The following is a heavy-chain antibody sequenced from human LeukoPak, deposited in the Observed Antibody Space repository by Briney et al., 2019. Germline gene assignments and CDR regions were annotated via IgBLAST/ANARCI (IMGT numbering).Heavy chain of an antibody. D-gene: IGHD6-19*01. CDR3: AREYSSGWYEEAPYELSSRPGNDAFDI. J-gene: IGHJ3*02. V-gene: IGHV1-2*02. CDR1: GYTFTGYY. Sequence: ASVKVSCKASGYTFTGYYMHWVRQAPGQGLEWMGWINPNSGGTNYAQKFQGRVTMTRDTSISTAYMELSRLRSDDTAVYYCAREYSSGWYEEAPYELSSRPGNDAFDIWGQGTMVTVSS. CDR2: INPNSGGT.